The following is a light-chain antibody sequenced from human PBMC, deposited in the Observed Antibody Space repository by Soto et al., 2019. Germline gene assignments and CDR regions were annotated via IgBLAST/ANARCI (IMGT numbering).Light chain of an antibody. CDR3: VLYMGSGIWV. CDR2: STN. CDR1: SGSVSSGHY. V-gene: IGLV8-61*01. Sequence: QALVTQEPPFSVSPGGTVTLTCGLSSGSVSSGHYPSWYQQTPGQAPRTLIYSTNTRSSGVPDRFSGSILGSKAALTITGAQADDESDYYCVLYMGSGIWVFGGGTKLTVL. J-gene: IGLJ3*02.